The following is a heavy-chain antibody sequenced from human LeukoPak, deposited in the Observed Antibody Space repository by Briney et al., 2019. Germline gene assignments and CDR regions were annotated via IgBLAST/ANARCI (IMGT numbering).Heavy chain of an antibody. J-gene: IGHJ4*02. CDR1: GGSISSGSYY. D-gene: IGHD5-18*01. Sequence: TSQTLSLTCTVSGGSISSGSYYWSWIRQPAGKGLEWIGRIYTSGSTNYNPSLKSRVTISVDTSKNQFSLKLSSVTAADTAVYYCVREGYSYGYFVDYWGQGTLVTVSS. CDR3: VREGYSYGYFVDY. CDR2: IYTSGST. V-gene: IGHV4-61*02.